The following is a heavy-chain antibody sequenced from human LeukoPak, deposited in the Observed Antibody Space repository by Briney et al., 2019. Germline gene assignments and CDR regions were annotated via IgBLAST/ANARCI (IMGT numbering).Heavy chain of an antibody. D-gene: IGHD4-23*01. J-gene: IGHJ4*02. CDR2: ISSSGSTI. CDR3: VRDHVRWKYYFDY. CDR1: GFTFSDYY. V-gene: IGHV3-11*01. Sequence: GGSLRLSCAASGFTFSDYYMSWIRQAPGKGLEWVSYISSSGSTIYYADSVKGRFTISRDNAKNSLYLQMNSLRAEDTAVYYCVRDHVRWKYYFDYWGQGTLVTVSS.